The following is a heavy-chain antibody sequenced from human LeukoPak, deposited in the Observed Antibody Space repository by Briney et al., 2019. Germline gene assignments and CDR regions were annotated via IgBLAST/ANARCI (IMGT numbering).Heavy chain of an antibody. V-gene: IGHV3-21*01. D-gene: IGHD4-17*01. Sequence: GGSLRLSCAASGFTFSSYSMNWVRQAPGKGLEWVSSISSSSSYIYYADSVKGRLTISRDNAKNSLYLQMNSLRDEDTAVYYCARDKGRSTVTTVWGQGTTVTVSS. CDR1: GFTFSSYS. J-gene: IGHJ6*01. CDR3: ARDKGRSTVTTV. CDR2: ISSSSSYI.